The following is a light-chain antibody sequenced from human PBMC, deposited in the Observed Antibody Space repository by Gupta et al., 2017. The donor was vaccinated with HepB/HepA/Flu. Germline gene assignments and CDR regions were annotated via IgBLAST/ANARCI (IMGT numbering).Light chain of an antibody. V-gene: IGLV4-60*03. CDR3: ETWDSSTQV. CDR2: LEGSGSY. J-gene: IGLJ3*02. CDR1: SGHSSYI. Sequence: QPVLTQSSSASASLGSSVKLTCTLSSGHSSYIIAWHQQQPGKAPRYLMKLEGSGSYNKGSGVPDRFSGSSSGADRYLTISNLHSEDEADYYCETWDSSTQVFGGGTKLTVL.